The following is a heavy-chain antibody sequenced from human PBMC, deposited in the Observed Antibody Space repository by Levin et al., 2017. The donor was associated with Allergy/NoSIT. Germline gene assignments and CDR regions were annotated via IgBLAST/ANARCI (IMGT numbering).Heavy chain of an antibody. CDR2: INPNSGGT. CDR1: GYTFTDYY. CDR3: ARADSGSYSYFDY. J-gene: IGHJ4*02. V-gene: IGHV1-2*02. D-gene: IGHD3-10*01. Sequence: ASVKVSCKTSGYTFTDYYMHWVRQAPGQGLEWMGWINPNSGGTNYAQNFQGRVTMTRVTSISTAYMELSRLRSDDTAVYYCARADSGSYSYFDYWGQGTLVTVSS.